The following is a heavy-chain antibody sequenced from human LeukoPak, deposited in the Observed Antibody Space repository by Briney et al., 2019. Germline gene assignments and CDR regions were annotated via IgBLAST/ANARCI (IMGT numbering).Heavy chain of an antibody. CDR1: GFTFTNYW. CDR2: INEDGSEK. D-gene: IGHD3-22*01. V-gene: IGHV3-7*01. J-gene: IGHJ5*02. Sequence: GGSLRLSCAASGFTFTNYWMIWVRLAPGKGLEWVANINEDGSEKYYVGSVEGRFTISRDNAKNSVFLQMNSLRADDTAMYYCASSSYSSPSSWGQGTLVNVSS. CDR3: ASSSYSSPSS.